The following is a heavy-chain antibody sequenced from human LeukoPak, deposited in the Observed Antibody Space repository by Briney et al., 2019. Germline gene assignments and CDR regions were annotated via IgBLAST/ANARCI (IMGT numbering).Heavy chain of an antibody. D-gene: IGHD1-26*01. CDR2: IYSGGST. Sequence: GGSLRLSCAASGFTVSSNYMSWVRQAPGKGLEWVSVIYSGGSTYYADSVKGRFTISRDNSKNTLYLQMNSLRAEDTAVYYCASAEYSGSYYSEYYYYYMDVWGKGTTDTVSS. CDR1: GFTVSSNY. J-gene: IGHJ6*03. CDR3: ASAEYSGSYYSEYYYYYMDV. V-gene: IGHV3-66*02.